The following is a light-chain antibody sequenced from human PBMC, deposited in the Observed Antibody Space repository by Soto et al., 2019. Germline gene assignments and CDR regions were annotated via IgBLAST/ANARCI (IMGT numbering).Light chain of an antibody. CDR2: RAS. CDR3: QQYGSSRT. J-gene: IGKJ4*01. V-gene: IGKV3-20*01. Sequence: IVLTQSPGTLSLSPGEEATLSCRASQSVNNNYVAWYQQQRGQAPRLLVYRASTRATGIPDRFSGSGSGTDFTITISRLEPEDAAMYYCQQYGSSRTFGGGTKVEIK. CDR1: QSVNNNY.